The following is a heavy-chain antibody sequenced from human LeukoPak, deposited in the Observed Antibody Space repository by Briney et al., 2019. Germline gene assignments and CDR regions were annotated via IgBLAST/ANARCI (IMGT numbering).Heavy chain of an antibody. CDR1: GGSFSGYY. CDR3: ARQGGLSSRKYYFDY. J-gene: IGHJ4*02. Sequence: SETLSLTCAVYGGSFSGYYWSWLRQPPGKGLEWIGEINHSGSTNYNPSLKSRVTISVDTSKNQFSLKLSSVTAADTAVYYCARQGGLSSRKYYFDYWGQGTLVTVSS. D-gene: IGHD2-2*01. CDR2: INHSGST. V-gene: IGHV4-34*01.